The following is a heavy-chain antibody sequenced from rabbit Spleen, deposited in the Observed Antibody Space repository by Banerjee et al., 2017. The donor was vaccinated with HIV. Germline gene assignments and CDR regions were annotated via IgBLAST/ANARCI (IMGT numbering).Heavy chain of an antibody. D-gene: IGHD1-1*01. CDR2: IDTFFGVV. V-gene: IGHV1S47*01. J-gene: IGHJ4*01. CDR3: VRSAYGSGSAFYGYFDL. Sequence: QEPLVESGGGLVTPGGSLTLTCTASGFDFSSYWMSWVRQAPGKGLEWIGYIDTFFGVVYDATWVNDRFTVSSHNAQNTLHLQLNSLTVAATATYFCVRSAYGSGSAFYGYFDLWGPGTLVPVS. CDR1: GFDFSSYW.